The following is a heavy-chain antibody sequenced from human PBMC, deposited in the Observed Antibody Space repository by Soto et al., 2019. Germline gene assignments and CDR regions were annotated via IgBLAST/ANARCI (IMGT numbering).Heavy chain of an antibody. CDR3: ARGGYDFWSGYHYYFDY. Sequence: SETLSLTCTVSGGSISSGDYYWSWIRQPPGKGLEWIGYIYYSGSTYYNPSLKSRVTISVDTSKNQFSLKLSSVTAADTAFYYCARGGYDFWSGYHYYFDYWGQGTLVTVS. CDR2: IYYSGST. J-gene: IGHJ4*02. V-gene: IGHV4-30-4*01. CDR1: GGSISSGDYY. D-gene: IGHD3-3*01.